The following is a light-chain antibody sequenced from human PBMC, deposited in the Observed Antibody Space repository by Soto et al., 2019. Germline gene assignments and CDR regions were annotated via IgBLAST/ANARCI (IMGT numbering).Light chain of an antibody. CDR1: QDISDF. J-gene: IGKJ1*01. V-gene: IGKV1-17*03. CDR2: AAS. CDR3: LQNYRYPWT. Sequence: DIQMTQSPSAMSASVGDRVTITCRASQDISDFLAWFQQKPGEVPKRLIYAASSLESGVPSRFSGSGSGTEFTLTISSLQPEDFATYYCLQNYRYPWTFGQGTKVDIK.